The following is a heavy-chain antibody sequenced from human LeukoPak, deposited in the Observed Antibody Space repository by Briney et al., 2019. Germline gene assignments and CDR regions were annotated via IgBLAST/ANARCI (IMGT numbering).Heavy chain of an antibody. CDR1: GFTFSSYS. CDR2: ISSSSSYI. CDR3: ARVVGSYDAFDI. J-gene: IGHJ3*02. Sequence: GGSLRLSCAASGFTFSSYSMNWVRQAPGKGLEWASSISSSSSYIYYADSVKGRFTISRDNAKNSLYLQMNSLRAEDTAVYYCARVVGSYDAFDIWGQGTMVTVSS. D-gene: IGHD1-26*01. V-gene: IGHV3-21*01.